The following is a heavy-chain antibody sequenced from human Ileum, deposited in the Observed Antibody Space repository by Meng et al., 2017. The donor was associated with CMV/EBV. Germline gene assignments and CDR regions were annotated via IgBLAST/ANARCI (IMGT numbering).Heavy chain of an antibody. CDR3: AKGGSGSYPTYGMDV. Sequence: GESLKISCAASGFTFSNYGMHWVRQAPGKGLEWVAFIRFDGSYKYYADSVKGRFTISRDNSKNTLYLQMNSLRAEDTAVYYCAKGGSGSYPTYGMDVWGQGTTGTV. D-gene: IGHD1-26*01. CDR1: GFTFSNYG. CDR2: IRFDGSYK. J-gene: IGHJ6*02. V-gene: IGHV3-30*02.